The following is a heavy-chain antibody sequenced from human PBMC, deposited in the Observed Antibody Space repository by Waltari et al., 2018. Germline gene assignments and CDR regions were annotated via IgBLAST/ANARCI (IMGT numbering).Heavy chain of an antibody. CDR1: GGSISSYY. CDR3: ARGQQLDSRGSYFDY. V-gene: IGHV4-59*01. D-gene: IGHD6-13*01. CDR2: IYYSGST. Sequence: HVQLPESGPGLVTPSATLSTTCSVSGGSISSYYWSWIRQPPGKGLEWIGYIYYSGSTNYNPSLKSRVTISVDTSKNQFSLKLSSVTAADTAVYYCARGQQLDSRGSYFDYWGQ. J-gene: IGHJ4*02.